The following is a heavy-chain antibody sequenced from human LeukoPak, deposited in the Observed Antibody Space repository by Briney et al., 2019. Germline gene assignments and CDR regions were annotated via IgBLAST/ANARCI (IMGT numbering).Heavy chain of an antibody. Sequence: ASVKVSCKASGYTFTGYYMHWVRQAPGQGLEWMGWINPNSGGTNYAQKFQGRVTMTEDTSTDTAYMELSSLRSEDTAVYYCAALVGPEVVPDYWGQGTLVTVSS. CDR3: AALVGPEVVPDY. V-gene: IGHV1-2*02. CDR1: GYTFTGYY. D-gene: IGHD2-2*01. CDR2: INPNSGGT. J-gene: IGHJ4*02.